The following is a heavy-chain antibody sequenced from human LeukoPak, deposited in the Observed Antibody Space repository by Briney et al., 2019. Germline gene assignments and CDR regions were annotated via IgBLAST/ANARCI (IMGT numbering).Heavy chain of an antibody. V-gene: IGHV4-59*01. CDR1: GGSITSYY. CDR3: ARERPYYHGSGSYPYFDY. Sequence: SETLSLTCSVSGGSITSYYWSWLRQPPGKGLEWIGYIYYSGNTNYNPSLKSRVTISVDTSKNQFSLKLRYVTAADTAVYYCARERPYYHGSGSYPYFDYWGQGILVTVSS. D-gene: IGHD3-10*01. CDR2: IYYSGNT. J-gene: IGHJ4*02.